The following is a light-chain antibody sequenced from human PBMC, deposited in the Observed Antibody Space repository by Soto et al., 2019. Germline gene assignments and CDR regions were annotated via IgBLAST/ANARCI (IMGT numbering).Light chain of an antibody. CDR3: QQGGDTTRYT. CDR2: AAS. J-gene: IGKJ1*01. V-gene: IGKV1-39*01. CDR1: QSIRKY. Sequence: IQITHPPDSVSGSVGYILIIGFLSSQSIRKYLNWYQHKPGKVPTLLIYAASSLQSGVPSRFSGSGSGTEFTLTITRLQPEDFATYYCQQGGDTTRYTFAQGTKV.